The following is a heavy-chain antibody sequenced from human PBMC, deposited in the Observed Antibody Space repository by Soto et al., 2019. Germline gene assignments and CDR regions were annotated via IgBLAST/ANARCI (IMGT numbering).Heavy chain of an antibody. CDR2: ISAYNGNT. V-gene: IGHV1-18*04. Sequence: KVSCKASGYTFTSYGISWVRQAPGQGLEWMGWISAYNGNTNYAQKLQGRATMTTDTSTSTAYVELRSLRSDDTAVYYCASGSRPTYYYGSGIATYYYGMDVWGQGTTVTVSS. J-gene: IGHJ6*02. D-gene: IGHD3-10*01. CDR3: ASGSRPTYYYGSGIATYYYGMDV. CDR1: GYTFTSYG.